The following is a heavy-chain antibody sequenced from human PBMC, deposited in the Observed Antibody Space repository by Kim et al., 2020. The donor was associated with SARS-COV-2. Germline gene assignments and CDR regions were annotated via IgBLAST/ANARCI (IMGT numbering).Heavy chain of an antibody. CDR2: INPNSGGT. J-gene: IGHJ3*02. Sequence: ASVKVSCKASGYTFTGYYMHWVRQAPGQGLEWMGWINPNSGGTNYAQKFQGRVTMTRDTSISTAYMELSRLRSDDTAVYYCASQLRMTMTVVVHYAFDIWGQGTMVTVSS. V-gene: IGHV1-2*02. D-gene: IGHD3-22*01. CDR1: GYTFTGYY. CDR3: ASQLRMTMTVVVHYAFDI.